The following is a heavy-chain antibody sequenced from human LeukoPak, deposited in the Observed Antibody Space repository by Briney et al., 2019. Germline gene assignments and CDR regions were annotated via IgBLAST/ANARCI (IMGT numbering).Heavy chain of an antibody. Sequence: SVKVSCKASGGTFSSYAISWVRQAPGQGLEWMGGIIPIFGTANYAQKFQGRVTITADESTSTAYMELSSLRSEDTAVYYCARGPGAAVVGPTPRPEYFQHWGQGTPVTVSS. J-gene: IGHJ1*01. CDR2: IIPIFGTA. CDR1: GGTFSSYA. V-gene: IGHV1-69*01. CDR3: ARGPGAAVVGPTPRPEYFQH. D-gene: IGHD6-19*01.